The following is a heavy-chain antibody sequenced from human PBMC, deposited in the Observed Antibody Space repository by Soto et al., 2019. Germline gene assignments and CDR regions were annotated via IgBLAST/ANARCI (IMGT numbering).Heavy chain of an antibody. J-gene: IGHJ4*02. CDR1: GYTFTRYG. V-gene: IGHV1-18*04. CDR3: ARDQGWLRPDLDY. D-gene: IGHD5-12*01. Sequence: QVQLVQSGAEVKKPGASVKVSCKASGYTFTRYGISWVRQSPGQGLEWKGWISAYNGNTNYAQKLQGRVTMTTDPSTRTAYMELRSLISNDTAVYYCARDQGWLRPDLDYWGQRTLVTVSS. CDR2: ISAYNGNT.